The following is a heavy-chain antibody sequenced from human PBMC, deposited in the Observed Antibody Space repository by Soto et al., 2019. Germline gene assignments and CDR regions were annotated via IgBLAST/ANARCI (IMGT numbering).Heavy chain of an antibody. CDR1: GGTFRTTA. Sequence: QVHLVQSGAEVKTPGSSVKVSCKISGGTFRTTAISWVRQAPGQGLEWMGEITPFFGTPDYAQKFQGRITMTADESTKTVYMDLSSLRTEDTAVYYVARGGMVITDFYYGLDVWGQGTTVTVSS. CDR3: ARGGMVITDFYYGLDV. CDR2: ITPFFGTP. D-gene: IGHD3-3*01. J-gene: IGHJ6*02. V-gene: IGHV1-69*01.